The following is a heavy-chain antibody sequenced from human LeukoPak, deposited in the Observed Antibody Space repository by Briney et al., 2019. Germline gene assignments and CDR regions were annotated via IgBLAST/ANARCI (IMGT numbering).Heavy chain of an antibody. CDR3: ARHGGSGSFDY. D-gene: IGHD3-3*01. V-gene: IGHV4-59*08. CDR2: SYYSGTT. Sequence: SETLSLTCTVSGGYISTYYWSWIRQPPGEGVEWIGYSYYSGTTTPHPSLKSRVTISVDPSKNQFSLRLTSVTAADTAVYYCARHGGSGSFDYWGQGTLVTVSS. CDR1: GGYISTYY. J-gene: IGHJ4*02.